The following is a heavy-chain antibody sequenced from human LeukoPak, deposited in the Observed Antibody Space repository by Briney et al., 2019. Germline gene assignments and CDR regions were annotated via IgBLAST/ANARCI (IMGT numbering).Heavy chain of an antibody. V-gene: IGHV3-30*18. D-gene: IGHD3-10*01. Sequence: GGSLRLSCAASGFTFSGSGMHWVRQAPGKGLGWVATISYDGTYQYYADSVKGRFTISRDISKNTLYLQMNSLRVEDTAVYYCAKVDSSGSYFFSPFFDSWGQGTLVTVSS. J-gene: IGHJ4*02. CDR2: ISYDGTYQ. CDR3: AKVDSSGSYFFSPFFDS. CDR1: GFTFSGSG.